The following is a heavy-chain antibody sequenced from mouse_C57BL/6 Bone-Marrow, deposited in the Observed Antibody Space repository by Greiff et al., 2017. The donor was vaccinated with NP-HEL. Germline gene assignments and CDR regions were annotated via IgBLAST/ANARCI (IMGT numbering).Heavy chain of an antibody. CDR3: TRRDYDYFYWYFDV. V-gene: IGHV1-15*01. Sequence: QVQLQQSGAELVRPGASVTLSCKASGYTFTDYEMHWVKQTPVHGLEWIGAIDPETGGTAYNQKFKGKAILTADKSSSTAYMGLRSLTSEDSAVYYCTRRDYDYFYWYFDVWGTGTTVTVSS. D-gene: IGHD2-4*01. J-gene: IGHJ1*03. CDR1: GYTFTDYE. CDR2: IDPETGGT.